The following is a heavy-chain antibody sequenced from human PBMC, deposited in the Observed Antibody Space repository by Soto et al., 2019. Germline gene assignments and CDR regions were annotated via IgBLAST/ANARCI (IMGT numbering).Heavy chain of an antibody. J-gene: IGHJ4*02. CDR2: ISAGAVAT. CDR1: GFTFSSYA. D-gene: IGHD3-22*01. V-gene: IGHV3-23*01. CDR3: AKGRESSGSYRPFDY. Sequence: GSLRLSCAASGFTFSSYAMSWVRQAPGKGLEWVSAISAGAVATNYADSVKGRFTISRDNSKNTLYLQMNSLRAEDTAVYYCAKGRESSGSYRPFDYWGQGARVTVSS.